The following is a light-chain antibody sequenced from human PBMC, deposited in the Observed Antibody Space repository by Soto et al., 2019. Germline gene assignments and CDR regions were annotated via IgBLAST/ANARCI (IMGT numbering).Light chain of an antibody. J-gene: IGKJ1*01. CDR3: LQDYAFPWT. CDR2: SSS. CDR1: QHIRND. V-gene: IGKV1-6*01. Sequence: AIRTTQSPSSLSASVGDRVTITCRASQHIRNDLGWYQQKPGRAPKLLIYSSSTLQSGVPSRFNGSGSGTDFTLSISSLQPEDFATYYCLQDYAFPWTFGQGTNVEVK.